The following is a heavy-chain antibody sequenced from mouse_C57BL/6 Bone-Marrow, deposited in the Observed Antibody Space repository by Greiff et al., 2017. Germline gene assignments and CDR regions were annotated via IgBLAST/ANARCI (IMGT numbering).Heavy chain of an antibody. CDR3: TWLTGYFDY. CDR2: IRNKANNHAT. CDR1: GFTFSDAW. D-gene: IGHD4-1*01. V-gene: IGHV6-6*01. Sequence: EVQLVESGGGLVQPGGSMKLSCAASGFTFSDAWMDWVRQSPEKGLEWVAEIRNKANNHATYYAESVKVRFTISRDYSKSRVYLQMNSLRAEDTSIYYCTWLTGYFDYWGQGTTLTVSS. J-gene: IGHJ2*01.